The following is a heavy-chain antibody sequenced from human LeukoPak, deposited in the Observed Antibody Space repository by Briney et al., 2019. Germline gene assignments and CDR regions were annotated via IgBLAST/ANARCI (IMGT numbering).Heavy chain of an antibody. CDR3: ATLLLHDAFDI. V-gene: IGHV4-34*01. J-gene: IGHJ3*02. CDR2: INHSGST. Sequence: SETLSLTCAVYGGSFSGYYWSWIRQPPGKGLEWIGEINHSGSTNYNPSLKSRVTISVDTSKNQFSLKLSSVTAADTAVYYCATLLLHDAFDIRGQGTMVTVSS. D-gene: IGHD3-22*01. CDR1: GGSFSGYY.